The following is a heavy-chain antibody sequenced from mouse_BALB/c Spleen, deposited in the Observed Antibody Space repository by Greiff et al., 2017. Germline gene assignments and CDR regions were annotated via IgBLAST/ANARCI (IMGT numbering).Heavy chain of an antibody. CDR3: ARGGYGYVRYYAMDY. CDR1: GFTFTDYY. J-gene: IGHJ4*01. V-gene: IGHV7-3*02. CDR2: IRNKANGYTT. D-gene: IGHD1-2*01. Sequence: EVQGVESGGGLVQPGGSLRLSCATSGFTFTDYYMSWVRQPPGKALEWLGFIRNKANGYTTEYSASVKGRFTISRDNSQSILYLQMNTLRAEDSATYYCARGGYGYVRYYAMDYWGQGTSVTVSS.